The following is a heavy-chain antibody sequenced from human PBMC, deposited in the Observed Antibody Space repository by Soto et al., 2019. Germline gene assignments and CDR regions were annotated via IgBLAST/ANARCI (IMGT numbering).Heavy chain of an antibody. Sequence: GGSLRLSCAASGFTFNKCAMSWVRQAPGKGLEWVSGLSGSGATTFYADSVRGRFTISRDNSKNTLYLQTNSLRAEDTALYYCEKDGGGDGSNPTRFDQWGQGTMVTVSS. CDR3: EKDGGGDGSNPTRFDQ. V-gene: IGHV3-23*01. CDR1: GFTFNKCA. J-gene: IGHJ4*02. D-gene: IGHD2-21*01. CDR2: LSGSGATT.